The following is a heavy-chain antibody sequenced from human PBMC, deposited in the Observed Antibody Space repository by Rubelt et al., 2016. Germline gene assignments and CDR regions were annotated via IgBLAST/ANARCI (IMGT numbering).Heavy chain of an antibody. J-gene: IGHJ4*02. CDR2: FDPEDGET. Sequence: QVQLVQSGAEVKKPGASVKVSCKVSGYTLPELSMHWVRQAPGKGLEWMGGFDPEDGETIYAPKFQGRVTMTEDTSTDTAYMELRSLRSEDTAVYYWATVSCSGGSCYSLSLGYWGQGTLVTVSS. D-gene: IGHD2-15*01. V-gene: IGHV1-24*01. CDR1: GYTLPELS. CDR3: ATVSCSGGSCYSLSLGY.